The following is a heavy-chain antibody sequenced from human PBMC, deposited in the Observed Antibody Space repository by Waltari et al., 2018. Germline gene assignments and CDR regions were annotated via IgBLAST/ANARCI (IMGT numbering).Heavy chain of an antibody. CDR1: GYTFTGYY. CDR3: ARDGQNDYGDNGLDY. J-gene: IGHJ4*02. V-gene: IGHV1-2*06. Sequence: QVQLVQSGAEVKKPGASVKVSCKASGYTFTGYYMHWVRQAPGQGLEWMGRINPNSGGTNYAQKFQGRVTMTRDTSISTAYMELSRLRSDDTAVYYCARDGQNDYGDNGLDYWGQGTLVTVSS. CDR2: INPNSGGT. D-gene: IGHD4-17*01.